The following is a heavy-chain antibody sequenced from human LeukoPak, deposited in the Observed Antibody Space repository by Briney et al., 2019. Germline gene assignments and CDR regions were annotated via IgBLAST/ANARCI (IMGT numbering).Heavy chain of an antibody. V-gene: IGHV4-34*01. CDR3: ATNPGGCCSSTRCYGEAP. CDR1: GGSFSGYY. Sequence: SETLSLTCAVYGGSFSGYYWSWIRQPPGKGLEWIGEINHSGSTNYNPSLKSRVSISVDTSRNQFSLKLSSVTAADTAVYYCATNPGGCCSSTRCYGEAPWGQGTLVTVSS. CDR2: INHSGST. J-gene: IGHJ5*02. D-gene: IGHD2-2*01.